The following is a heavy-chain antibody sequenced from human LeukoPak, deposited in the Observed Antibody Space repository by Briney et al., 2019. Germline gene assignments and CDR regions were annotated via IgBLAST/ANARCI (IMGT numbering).Heavy chain of an antibody. J-gene: IGHJ6*03. CDR3: AKDPGCSSTSCYDYMDV. V-gene: IGHV3-23*01. D-gene: IGHD2-2*01. CDR1: GFTFSSYA. Sequence: PGGSLRLSCAASGFTFSSYAMSWVRQAPGKGLEWVSAISGSGGSTYYADSVKGRFTISRDNSKNTLYLQMNSLRAEDTAVYYCAKDPGCSSTSCYDYMDVWGKGTTVTVSS. CDR2: ISGSGGST.